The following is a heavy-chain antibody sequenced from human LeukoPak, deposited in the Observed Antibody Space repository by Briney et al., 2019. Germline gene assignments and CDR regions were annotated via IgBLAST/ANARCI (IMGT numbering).Heavy chain of an antibody. Sequence: PGGPLRLSCAASGFTFSNHWMHWVRQVPGKGLVWVSRSDGGGSSTSYADSVKGRFSISRDNAKSTLYLQMNSLRAEDTAVYYCARGPGSSGGAYVGDYWGHGTLVTVSS. J-gene: IGHJ4*01. V-gene: IGHV3-74*01. D-gene: IGHD3-22*01. CDR2: SDGGGSST. CDR3: ARGPGSSGGAYVGDY. CDR1: GFTFSNHW.